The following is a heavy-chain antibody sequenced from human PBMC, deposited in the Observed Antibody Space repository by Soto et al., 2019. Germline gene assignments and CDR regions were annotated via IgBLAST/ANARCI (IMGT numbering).Heavy chain of an antibody. CDR1: GFTFSKYW. CDR3: ARAEEDYGDVDYFDY. D-gene: IGHD4-17*01. Sequence: EVQLVESGGGLVQPGGSLRLSCAASGFTFSKYWMSWVRQAPGKGLEWVANIKQDGSEKYYVDSVKGRFTISRDNAKISLHLQMHSLRVTAVYYCARAEEDYGDVDYFDYWGQGTLVTVSS. V-gene: IGHV3-7*05. J-gene: IGHJ4*02. CDR2: IKQDGSEK.